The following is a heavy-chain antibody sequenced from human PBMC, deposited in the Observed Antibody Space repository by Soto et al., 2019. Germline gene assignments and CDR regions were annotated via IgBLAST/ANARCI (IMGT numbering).Heavy chain of an antibody. J-gene: IGHJ4*02. Sequence: SETLSLTCTVSGGSISSSSFHWGWIRQPPGKGLEWIGSIFYSGSTFYNPSLKSRITISVDTSKNQFSLKLSSVTAADTAVYYCARRYGSAIDYWGQGTLVTVSS. CDR1: GGSISSSSFH. D-gene: IGHD1-26*01. CDR3: ARRYGSAIDY. V-gene: IGHV4-39*01. CDR2: IFYSGST.